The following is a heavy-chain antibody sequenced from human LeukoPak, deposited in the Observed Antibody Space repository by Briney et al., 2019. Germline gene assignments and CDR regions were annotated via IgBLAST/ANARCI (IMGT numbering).Heavy chain of an antibody. CDR1: GYTFTSYG. CDR2: ISAYSGNT. D-gene: IGHD5-18*01. V-gene: IGHV1-18*01. Sequence: ASVKVSCKASGYTFTSYGISWVRQAPGQGLEWMGWISAYSGNTNYAQKLQGRVTMTTDTSTSTTYMELRSLRSDDTAVYYCARVDRGYSYGTIDYWGQGTLVTVSS. CDR3: ARVDRGYSYGTIDY. J-gene: IGHJ4*02.